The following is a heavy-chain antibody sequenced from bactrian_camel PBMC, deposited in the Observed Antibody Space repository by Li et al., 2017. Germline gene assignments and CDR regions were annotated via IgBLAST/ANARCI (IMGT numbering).Heavy chain of an antibody. CDR1: GDTIGRYC. V-gene: IGHV3S55*01. CDR2: IYTGHVT. D-gene: IGHD1*01. Sequence: LVESGGGSVQTGGSLRLSCVASGDTIGRYCMGWFRQIPDKEREGVANIYTGHVTYYTDSVKGRFTISRDYAKNTVYLQMNSLKSEDTALYYCAVSWRAWYDYDYWGQGTQVTVS. J-gene: IGHJ4*01. CDR3: AVSWRAWYDYDY.